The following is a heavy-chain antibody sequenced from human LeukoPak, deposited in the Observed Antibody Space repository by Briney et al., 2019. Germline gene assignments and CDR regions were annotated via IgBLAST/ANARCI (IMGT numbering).Heavy chain of an antibody. CDR2: MNLNSGNT. CDR3: ATYTSSGWDY. V-gene: IGHV1-8*01. Sequence: GASVKVSCKASGYTFTSYDINWVRQATGQGLERMGWMNLNSGNTGYAQKFQGRVTMTRNTSISTAYMELSSLRSEDTAVYYCATYTSSGWDYWGQGTLVTVSS. CDR1: GYTFTSYD. D-gene: IGHD6-19*01. J-gene: IGHJ4*02.